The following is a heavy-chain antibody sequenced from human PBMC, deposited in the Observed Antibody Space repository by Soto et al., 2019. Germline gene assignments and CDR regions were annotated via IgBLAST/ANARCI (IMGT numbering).Heavy chain of an antibody. V-gene: IGHV6-1*01. CDR1: GDSVSSSSAA. D-gene: IGHD4-17*01. CDR3: ARDRCKGCYSDY. Sequence: SQTLSLTCAISGDSVSSSSAAWNWIRQSPSRGLEWLGRTYYRSQWYNDYAVSVKGRISINPDTSRNQFSLQLNSVTPEDTAVYYCARDRCKGCYSDYRGLGTLVTVSS. J-gene: IGHJ4*02. CDR2: TYYRSQWYN.